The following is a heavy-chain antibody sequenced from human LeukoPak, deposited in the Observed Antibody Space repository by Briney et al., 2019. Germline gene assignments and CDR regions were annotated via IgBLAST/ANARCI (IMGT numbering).Heavy chain of an antibody. Sequence: ASVKVSCKASGYTFTSNYIHWVRQAPGQGLEWMGMIYPRDGSTSYAQKFQGRVTVTRDTSTSTVHMELSGLRSEDTAVYYCARPNSGFVNWGQGTLVTVSS. CDR1: GYTFTSNY. D-gene: IGHD5-12*01. J-gene: IGHJ4*02. V-gene: IGHV1-46*01. CDR2: IYPRDGST. CDR3: ARPNSGFVN.